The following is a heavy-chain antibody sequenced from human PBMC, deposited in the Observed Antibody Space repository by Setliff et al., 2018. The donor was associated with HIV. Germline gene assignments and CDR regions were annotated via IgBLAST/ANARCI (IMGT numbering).Heavy chain of an antibody. D-gene: IGHD3-10*01. J-gene: IGHJ2*01. CDR1: GGSIGGYS. CDR3: ARDWVTRSNYYGSGSPWYFDF. V-gene: IGHV4-59*12. CDR2: IYPSTSA. Sequence: PSETLSLTCSVSGGSIGGYSWGWIRQSPGKGLEWIGYIYPSTSANYNPSLKSRVRILLDTSKNQFSLKLRSVNAADTAVYYCARDWVTRSNYYGSGSPWYFDFWGRGILVTVSS.